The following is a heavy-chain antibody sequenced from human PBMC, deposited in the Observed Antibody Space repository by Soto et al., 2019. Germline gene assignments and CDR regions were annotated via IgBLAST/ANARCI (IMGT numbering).Heavy chain of an antibody. CDR3: ARGPGGPDGPGDY. CDR2: INAGNGNT. Sequence: QVQLVQSGAEVKKPGASEKVSCKASGYTFTSYAMHWVRQAPGRRLEWMGWINAGNGNTKYSQKFQGRVTITRDTSACTAYMELSSLRSEDTAVYYCARGPGGPDGPGDYWGQGTLVTVSS. D-gene: IGHD2-15*01. CDR1: GYTFTSYA. J-gene: IGHJ4*02. V-gene: IGHV1-3*01.